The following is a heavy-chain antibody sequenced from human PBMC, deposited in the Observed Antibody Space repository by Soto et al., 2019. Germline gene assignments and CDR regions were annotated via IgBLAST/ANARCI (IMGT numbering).Heavy chain of an antibody. CDR1: GYTFTSYV. CDR3: ARDLHDYGDYNFPNWFDP. J-gene: IGHJ5*02. V-gene: IGHV1-18*01. Sequence: GASVKVSCKASGYTFTSYVISWVRQAPGQGLEWMGWISAYNGNTNYAQKLQGRVTMTTDTSTSTAYMELRSLRSDDTAVYYCARDLHDYGDYNFPNWFDPWGQGTLVTV. D-gene: IGHD4-17*01. CDR2: ISAYNGNT.